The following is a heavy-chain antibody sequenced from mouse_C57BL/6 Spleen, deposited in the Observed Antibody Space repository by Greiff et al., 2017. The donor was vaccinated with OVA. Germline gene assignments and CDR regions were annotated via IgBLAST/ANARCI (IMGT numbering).Heavy chain of an antibody. CDR3: TGGYYGNYWYFDV. J-gene: IGHJ1*03. CDR1: GFTFSNYW. Sequence: DVMLVESGGGLVQPGGSMKLSCVASGFTFSNYWMNWVRQSPEKGLEWVAQIRLKSDNYATHYAESVKGRFTISRDDSKSSVYLQMNNLRAEDTGIYYCTGGYYGNYWYFDVWGTGTTVTVSS. D-gene: IGHD2-1*01. CDR2: IRLKSDNYAT. V-gene: IGHV6-3*01.